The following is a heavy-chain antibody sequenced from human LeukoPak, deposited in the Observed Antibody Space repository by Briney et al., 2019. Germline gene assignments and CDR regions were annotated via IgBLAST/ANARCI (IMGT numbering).Heavy chain of an antibody. CDR3: ATASYQLLPPVNYYYYYYMDV. V-gene: IGHV1-46*01. CDR2: INPSGGST. J-gene: IGHJ6*03. CDR1: GYTFTSYY. Sequence: ASVKVSCKASGYTFTSYYMHWVRQAPGQGLEWMGIINPSGGSTSYAQKFQGRVTMTEDTSTDTAYMELSSLRSEDTAVYYCATASYQLLPPVNYYYYYYMDVWGKGTTVTVSS. D-gene: IGHD2-2*01.